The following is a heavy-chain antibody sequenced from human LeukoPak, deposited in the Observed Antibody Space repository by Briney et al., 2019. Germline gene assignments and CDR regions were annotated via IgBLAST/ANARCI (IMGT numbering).Heavy chain of an antibody. CDR1: GGSISSGGYY. CDR2: IYYSGST. Sequence: SETLSLTCTLSGGSISSGGYYWSWIRQPPGKGLEWIGYIYYSGSTYYNPSLKSRVTISVDTSKNQFSLKLSSVTAADTAVYYCARANHGSGSYYNLRYYYGMDVWGQGTTITVSS. CDR3: ARANHGSGSYYNLRYYYGMDV. V-gene: IGHV4-31*03. D-gene: IGHD3-10*01. J-gene: IGHJ6*02.